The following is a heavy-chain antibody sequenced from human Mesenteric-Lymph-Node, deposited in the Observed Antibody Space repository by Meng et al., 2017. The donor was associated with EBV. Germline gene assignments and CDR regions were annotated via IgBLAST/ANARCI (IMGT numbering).Heavy chain of an antibody. D-gene: IGHD3-16*01. Sequence: EVQLVESGGGLVKPGGSRRLSCVASGFTFSTYAMSWVRQAPGKGLEWVSSITSSSSFIYSADSMKGRFTISRDNSKNSLYLQMNSLRAEDTAVYYCARDGADYDYAVEDYWGQGTLVTVSS. CDR3: ARDGADYDYAVEDY. CDR2: ITSSSSFI. CDR1: GFTFSTYA. J-gene: IGHJ4*02. V-gene: IGHV3-21*01.